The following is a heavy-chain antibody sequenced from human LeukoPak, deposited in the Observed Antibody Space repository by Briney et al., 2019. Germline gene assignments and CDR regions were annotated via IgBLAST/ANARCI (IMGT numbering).Heavy chain of an antibody. J-gene: IGHJ4*02. CDR2: ISSSSSYI. CDR3: ARESEGEYYYGSEHFDY. V-gene: IGHV3-21*01. CDR1: GFTFSSYS. Sequence: GGSLRLSCAASGFTFSSYSMNWVRQPPGRGLEWVSSISSSSSYIYYADSVKGRFTISRDNAKNSLYLQMNSLRAEDTAVYYCARESEGEYYYGSEHFDYWGQGTLVTVSS. D-gene: IGHD3-10*01.